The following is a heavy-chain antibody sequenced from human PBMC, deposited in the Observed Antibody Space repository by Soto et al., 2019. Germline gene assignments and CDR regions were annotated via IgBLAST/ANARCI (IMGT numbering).Heavy chain of an antibody. Sequence: ASVKVSCKASGYTFTNYGITWVRQAPGQGLEWMGWISTNSGHTDYAQKFRGRVTMTTDRSXTTAYMDLRSLRSDDTAVYYCAXXCXTTHYAHTYYAQHTSSRDNTTNAMSLQIRSLRAEDPTVYYCARDVWLQPINYGMDLGGQGTTVTVSS. J-gene: IGHJ6*02. CDR3: AXXCXTTHYAHTYYAQHTSSRDNTTNAMSLQIRSLRAEDPTVYYCARDVWLQPINYGMDL. CDR1: GYTFTNYG. CDR2: ISTNSGHT. D-gene: IGHD3-9*01. V-gene: IGHV1-18*04.